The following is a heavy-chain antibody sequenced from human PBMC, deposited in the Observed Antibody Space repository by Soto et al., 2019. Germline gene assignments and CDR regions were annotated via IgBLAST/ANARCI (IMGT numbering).Heavy chain of an antibody. J-gene: IGHJ4*02. CDR2: IRNKASGYAT. CDR1: GFTFSAST. V-gene: IGHV3-73*01. D-gene: IGHD3-10*01. CDR3: TRQESYGSAPE. Sequence: PGGSLRLSCAASGFTFSASTMHWVRQASGKGLEGVGRIRNKASGYATAYAASVEGRFTISRDDSKNTAYLEMNSLKTDDTAVYYCTRQESYGSAPEWGQGTLVTVSS.